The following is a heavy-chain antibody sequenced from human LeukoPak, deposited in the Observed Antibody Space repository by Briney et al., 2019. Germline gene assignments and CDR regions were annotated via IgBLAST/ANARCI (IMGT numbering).Heavy chain of an antibody. J-gene: IGHJ5*02. CDR1: GCSISSGYY. CDR3: ARHAIDIVVVPAASNWFDP. CDR2: IYHSGST. V-gene: IGHV4-38-2*01. Sequence: SETLSLTCAVSGCSISSGYYWGWIRQPPGKGLEWVGSIYHSGSTYYNPSLKSRVTISVDTSKNQFSLKLSSVTAADTAVYYCARHAIDIVVVPAASNWFDPWGQGTLVTVSS. D-gene: IGHD2-2*01.